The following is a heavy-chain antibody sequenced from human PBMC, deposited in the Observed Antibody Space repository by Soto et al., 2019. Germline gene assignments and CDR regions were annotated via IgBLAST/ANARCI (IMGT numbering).Heavy chain of an antibody. J-gene: IGHJ5*02. CDR2: IYYSGST. CDR3: ARASYDFWSGLPKSWFDP. Sequence: PSETLSLTCTVSGGSISSYYWSWIRQPPGKGLEWIGYIYYSGSTNYNPSLKSRVTISVDTSKNQFSLKLSSVTAADTAVYYCARASYDFWSGLPKSWFDPWGQGTLVTVS. V-gene: IGHV4-59*01. CDR1: GGSISSYY. D-gene: IGHD3-3*01.